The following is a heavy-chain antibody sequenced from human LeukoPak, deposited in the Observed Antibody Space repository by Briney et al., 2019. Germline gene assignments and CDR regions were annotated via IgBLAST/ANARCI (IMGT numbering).Heavy chain of an antibody. J-gene: IGHJ6*02. D-gene: IGHD3-10*01. V-gene: IGHV3-23*01. Sequence: GGSLRLSCAASGFTFSSYAMSWVRQAPGKGLEWVSAISGSGGSTYYADSVKGRFTISGDNSKNTLYLQMNSLRAEDTAVYYCAKDIWFGELPYYYYGMDVWGQGTTVTVSS. CDR1: GFTFSSYA. CDR3: AKDIWFGELPYYYYGMDV. CDR2: ISGSGGST.